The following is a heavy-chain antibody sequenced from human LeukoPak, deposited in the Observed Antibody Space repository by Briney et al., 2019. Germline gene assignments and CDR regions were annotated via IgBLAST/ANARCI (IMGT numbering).Heavy chain of an antibody. CDR3: AKDISQKTVAGIDY. CDR1: GFTFDDYA. Sequence: GGSLRLSCAASGFTFDDYAMHWVRQAPGKGLEWVSGISWNSGSIGYADSVKGRFTISRDNAKNSLYLQMNSLRAEDTALYYCAKDISQKTVAGIDYWGQGTLVTVSS. CDR2: ISWNSGSI. V-gene: IGHV3-9*01. J-gene: IGHJ4*02. D-gene: IGHD6-19*01.